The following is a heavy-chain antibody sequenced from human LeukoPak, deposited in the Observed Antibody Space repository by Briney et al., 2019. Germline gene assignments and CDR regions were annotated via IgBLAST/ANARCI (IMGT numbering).Heavy chain of an antibody. D-gene: IGHD3-22*01. Sequence: PGGSLRLSCAASGFTFSSYEMSWVRQAPGKGLEWVSVISGSGSSTYYADSVKGRFTISRDNSKNTLYLQMNSLRAEDTAVYYCAAVTSYDTSGYYYEGNAFDIWGQGTLVTVSS. CDR3: AAVTSYDTSGYYYEGNAFDI. CDR2: ISGSGSST. CDR1: GFTFSSYE. J-gene: IGHJ3*02. V-gene: IGHV3-23*01.